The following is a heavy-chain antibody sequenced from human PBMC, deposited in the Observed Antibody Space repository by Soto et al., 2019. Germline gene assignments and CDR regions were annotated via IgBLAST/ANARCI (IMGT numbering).Heavy chain of an antibody. CDR2: IYYSGST. CDR1: GGSISSYY. V-gene: IGHV4-59*01. J-gene: IGHJ5*02. D-gene: IGHD6-13*01. Sequence: QVQLQESGPGLVKPSETLSLTCTVSGGSISSYYWSWIRQPPGKGLEWIGYIYYSGSTNYNPSLKSRVTMSIATSKNQFALKLSSVTAADTAVYYCARIAAAGPGNWFDPWGQGTLVTVSS. CDR3: ARIAAAGPGNWFDP.